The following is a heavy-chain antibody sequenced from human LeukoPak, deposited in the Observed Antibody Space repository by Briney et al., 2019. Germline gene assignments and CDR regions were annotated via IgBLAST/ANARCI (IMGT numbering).Heavy chain of an antibody. CDR1: GFTFSSYA. V-gene: IGHV3-30-3*01. Sequence: GGSLRLSCAASGFTFSSYAMHWVRQAPGKGLECVAVISYDGSNKYYADSVKGRFTISRDNSKNTLYLQMNSLRAEDTAVYYCARAGNDYYMDVWGKGTTVTVSS. CDR2: ISYDGSNK. CDR3: ARAGNDYYMDV. J-gene: IGHJ6*03.